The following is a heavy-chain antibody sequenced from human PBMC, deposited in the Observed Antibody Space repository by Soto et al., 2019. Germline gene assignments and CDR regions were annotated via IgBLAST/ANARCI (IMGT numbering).Heavy chain of an antibody. CDR2: ISAYNGNT. J-gene: IGHJ4*02. V-gene: IGHV1-18*01. CDR1: GYTFTSYG. Sequence: ASVKVSCKASGYTFTSYGISWVRQAPGQGLEWMGWISAYNGNTNYAQKLQGRVTMTTDTSTSTAYMELRSLRSDDTAVYYCARDLGRVDYYGSGSYYNHVDYFDYWGQGTLVTVSS. D-gene: IGHD3-10*01. CDR3: ARDLGRVDYYGSGSYYNHVDYFDY.